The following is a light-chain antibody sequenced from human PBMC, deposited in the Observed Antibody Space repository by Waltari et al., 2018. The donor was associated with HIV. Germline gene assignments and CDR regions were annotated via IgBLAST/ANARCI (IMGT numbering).Light chain of an antibody. CDR2: AAS. Sequence: IQLTQSPSFLSASVGDRVTIACRASPGISTFLAWYQQTPWKAPNLLIYAASTLQSGVPSRFSGSGYGTEFTLTISSLQPEDFATYYCEQLNSDPLTFGGGTKVEIK. CDR1: PGISTF. J-gene: IGKJ4*01. V-gene: IGKV1-9*01. CDR3: EQLNSDPLT.